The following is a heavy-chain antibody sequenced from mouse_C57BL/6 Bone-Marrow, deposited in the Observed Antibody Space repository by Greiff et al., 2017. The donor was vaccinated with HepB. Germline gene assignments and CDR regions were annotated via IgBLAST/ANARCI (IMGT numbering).Heavy chain of an antibody. CDR3: ARRDYYGSAWFAY. CDR2: ISYDGSN. J-gene: IGHJ3*01. D-gene: IGHD1-1*01. CDR1: GYSITSGYY. Sequence: EVQLQQSGPGLVKPSQSLSLTCSVTGYSITSGYYWNWIRQFPGNKLEWMGYISYDGSNNYNPSLKNRISITRDTSKNQFFLKLNSVTTEDTATYDCARRDYYGSAWFAYWGQGTLVTVSA. V-gene: IGHV3-6*01.